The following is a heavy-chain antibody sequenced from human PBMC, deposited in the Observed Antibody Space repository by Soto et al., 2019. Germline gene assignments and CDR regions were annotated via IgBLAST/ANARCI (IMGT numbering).Heavy chain of an antibody. CDR2: INPGNGDT. CDR3: AAGGGGSRY. D-gene: IGHD2-15*01. CDR1: GYTFISYA. V-gene: IGHV1-3*05. J-gene: IGHJ4*02. Sequence: QVQLVQSGAEEKKPGASVKVSCKASGYTFISYAMHWVRQAPGQSLEWMGWINPGNGDTKYSQTLQGRVTLTRATSASTAYMELTSLSSEDTAVCYCAAGGGGSRYWGQGTLVTVSS.